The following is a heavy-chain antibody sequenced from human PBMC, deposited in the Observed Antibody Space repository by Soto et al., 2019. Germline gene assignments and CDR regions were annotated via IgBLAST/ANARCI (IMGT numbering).Heavy chain of an antibody. Sequence: EVQLLESGGGLVQPGGSLRLSCAASGFTFSSYAMSWVRQAPGKGLEWVSAISGSGGSTYYADSVKGRFTISRDNSKNTLYLQMNSLRAEDTAVYYCAKGSGIRFLEWLRIDDYFDYWGQGTLVTVSS. J-gene: IGHJ4*02. CDR2: ISGSGGST. D-gene: IGHD3-3*01. CDR3: AKGSGIRFLEWLRIDDYFDY. CDR1: GFTFSSYA. V-gene: IGHV3-23*01.